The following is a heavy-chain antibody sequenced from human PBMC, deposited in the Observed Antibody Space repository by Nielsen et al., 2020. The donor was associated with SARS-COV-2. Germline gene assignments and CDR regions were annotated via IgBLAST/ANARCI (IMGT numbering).Heavy chain of an antibody. CDR3: ARGLSRRYCSGASCVEFDY. J-gene: IGHJ4*02. D-gene: IGHD2-15*01. CDR2: IGSAGDT. Sequence: GESLKISCAASGFTVSSNYMSWVRQTAGKGLEWISAIGSAGDTYSPDSVKGRFTISRENAKNSLYLQMNSLRAGDTAVYYCARGLSRRYCSGASCVEFDYWGQGTLVTVSS. V-gene: IGHV3-13*01. CDR1: GFTVSSNY.